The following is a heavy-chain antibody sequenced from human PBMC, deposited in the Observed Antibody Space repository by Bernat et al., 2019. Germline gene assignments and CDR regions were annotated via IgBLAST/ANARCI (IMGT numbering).Heavy chain of an antibody. CDR1: GFTFSSYA. CDR3: ARDPPGIAVAGTVYFDY. D-gene: IGHD6-19*01. CDR2: ISYDGSNK. J-gene: IGHJ4*02. Sequence: VQLVETGGGLIQAGGSLRLSCAASGFTFSSYAMHWVRQAPGKGLEWVAVISYDGSNKYYADSVKGRFTISRDNSKNTLYLQMNSLRAEDTAVYYCARDPPGIAVAGTVYFDYWGQGTLVTVSS. V-gene: IGHV3-30*07.